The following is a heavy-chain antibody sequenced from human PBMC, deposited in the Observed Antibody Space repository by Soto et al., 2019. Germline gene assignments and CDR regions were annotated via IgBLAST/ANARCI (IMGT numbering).Heavy chain of an antibody. CDR3: ARDNYGDYVLDY. Sequence: SETLSLTCTVPGGSVSSGSYYWSWIRQPPGKGLEWIGYIYYSGSTNYNPSLKSRVTISVDTSKNQFSLKLSSVTAADTAVYYCARDNYGDYVLDYWGQGTLVTASS. J-gene: IGHJ4*02. CDR1: GGSVSSGSYY. CDR2: IYYSGST. D-gene: IGHD4-17*01. V-gene: IGHV4-61*01.